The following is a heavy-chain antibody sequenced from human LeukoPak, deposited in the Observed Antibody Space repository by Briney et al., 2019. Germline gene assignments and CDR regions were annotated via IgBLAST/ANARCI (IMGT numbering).Heavy chain of an antibody. CDR1: GGTFSSYT. J-gene: IGHJ6*03. V-gene: IGHV1-69*04. D-gene: IGHD3-3*01. CDR3: ARDDREWLSFYYYYYMDV. CDR2: IIPILGIA. Sequence: ASVKVSCKASGGTFSSYTISWVRQAPGQGLEWMGRIIPILGIANYAPKFQGRVTITADKSTSTAYMELSSLRSEDTAVYYCARDDREWLSFYYYYYMDVWGKGTTVTVSS.